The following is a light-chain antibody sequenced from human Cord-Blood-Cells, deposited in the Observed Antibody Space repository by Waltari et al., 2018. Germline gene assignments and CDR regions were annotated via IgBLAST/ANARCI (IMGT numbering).Light chain of an antibody. CDR1: QSISSW. CDR3: QQYNSYPWT. V-gene: IGKV1-5*03. Sequence: SQSISSWLAWYQQKPGKAPKLLIYTASSLESGVPSRSRGSGAGTEFTLTISSLQPDDFATYYCQQYNSYPWTFGQGTKVEIK. J-gene: IGKJ1*01. CDR2: TAS.